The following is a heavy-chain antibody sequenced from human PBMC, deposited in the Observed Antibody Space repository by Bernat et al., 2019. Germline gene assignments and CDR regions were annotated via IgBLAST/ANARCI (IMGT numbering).Heavy chain of an antibody. CDR3: ARGGYSCDY. J-gene: IGHJ4*02. CDR1: GFTFSTYG. D-gene: IGHD5-18*01. V-gene: IGHV3-33*01. Sequence: QVQLVESGGGVVQPGTSLRLSCAASGFTFSTYGLHWVRQAPGKGMEWLAFIWYAGNNNYYTDCVKGRFTVSRDNSKNTLYMKMNSLRAEDSAVYYCARGGYSCDYWGQGNLVTVSS. CDR2: IWYAGNNN.